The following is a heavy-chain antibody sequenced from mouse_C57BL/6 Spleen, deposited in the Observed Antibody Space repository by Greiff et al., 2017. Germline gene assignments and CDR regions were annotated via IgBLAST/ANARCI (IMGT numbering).Heavy chain of an antibody. CDR3: TRFTTVVDTDWYVDV. Sequence: QVQLQQSGAELVRPGASVTLSCKASGYTFTDYEMHWVKQTPVHGLEWIGAIDPETGGTAYNQKFKGKAILTADKSSSTAYMELRSLTSEDSAVYYCTRFTTVVDTDWYVDVWGTGTTVTVSS. D-gene: IGHD1-1*01. CDR1: GYTFTDYE. V-gene: IGHV1-15*01. J-gene: IGHJ1*03. CDR2: IDPETGGT.